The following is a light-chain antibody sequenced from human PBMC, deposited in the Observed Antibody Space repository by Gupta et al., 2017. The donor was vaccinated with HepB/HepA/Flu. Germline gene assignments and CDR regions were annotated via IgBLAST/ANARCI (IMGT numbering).Light chain of an antibody. CDR1: TLAVTSMHF. CDR2: ETS. V-gene: IGLV7-46*01. J-gene: IGLJ3*02. Sequence: QALVSSEPSLPVYPGRSVTITCGPKTLAVTSMHFPYWFQQKPGQAPRTLVYETSNKHSWTPARFSGSLLGGKAALTLSGAQPEDEAEYYCLLSSGGARVFGGGTKLTVL. CDR3: LLSSGGARV.